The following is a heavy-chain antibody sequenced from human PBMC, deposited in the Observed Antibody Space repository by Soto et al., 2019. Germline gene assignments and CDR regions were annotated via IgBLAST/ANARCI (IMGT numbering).Heavy chain of an antibody. CDR3: AKNQERELPRVIDF. Sequence: GGSLRLSCAASGFTFSSYAMSWVRQAPGKGLEWVSVISGSDTSTYYADSVKGRFTISRDGSKNTLYLQMSSLRAEDTALYYCAKNQERELPRVIDFWGQGTLVTVSS. J-gene: IGHJ4*02. CDR2: ISGSDTST. CDR1: GFTFSSYA. V-gene: IGHV3-23*01. D-gene: IGHD1-7*01.